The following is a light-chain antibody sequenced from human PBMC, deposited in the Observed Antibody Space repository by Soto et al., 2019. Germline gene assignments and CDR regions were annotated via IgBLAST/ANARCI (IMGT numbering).Light chain of an antibody. V-gene: IGKV1-16*01. CDR2: AVS. J-gene: IGKJ5*01. Sequence: DIQMTQSPSSLSASVGDRVTITCRASQGISNSLAWYQQKPGKAPKSLIFAVSSLQGGVPSRFSGSASGPDFTLTNNSLQPDDFATYYCQQYSSFPVTFGQGTRLEIK. CDR3: QQYSSFPVT. CDR1: QGISNS.